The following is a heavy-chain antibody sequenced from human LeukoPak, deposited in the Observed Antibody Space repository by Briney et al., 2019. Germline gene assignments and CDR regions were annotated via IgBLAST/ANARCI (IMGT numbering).Heavy chain of an antibody. CDR1: GGSFSGYY. V-gene: IGHV4-34*01. CDR3: AGGDPYSSGRHYEHAEYFQH. J-gene: IGHJ1*01. Sequence: PSETLSLTCAVYGGSFSGYYWSWIRQPPGKGLEWIGEINHSGSTNYNPSLKSRVTISVDTSKNQFSLKLSSVTAADTAVYYCAGGDPYSSGRHYEHAEYFQHWGQGTLVTVSS. D-gene: IGHD6-19*01. CDR2: INHSGST.